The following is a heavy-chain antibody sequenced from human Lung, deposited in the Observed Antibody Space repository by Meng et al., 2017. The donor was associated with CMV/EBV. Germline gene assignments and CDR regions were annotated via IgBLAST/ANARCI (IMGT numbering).Heavy chain of an antibody. CDR2: IYSGGSST. V-gene: IGHV3-23*03. J-gene: IGHJ4*02. CDR3: AKVRGYCSSTSCSPLHY. D-gene: IGHD2-2*01. CDR1: GFTFSSYA. Sequence: GGSXRLXCAASGFTFSSYAMSWVRQAQGKGLEWVSVIYSGGSSTYYADSVKGRFTISRDNSKNTLYLQMNSLRAEDTAVYYCAKVRGYCSSTSCSPLHYWGQGXLVTVSS.